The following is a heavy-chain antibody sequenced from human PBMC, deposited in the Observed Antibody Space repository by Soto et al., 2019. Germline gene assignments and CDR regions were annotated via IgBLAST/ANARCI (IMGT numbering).Heavy chain of an antibody. D-gene: IGHD1-26*01. CDR1: GFTFTGNW. J-gene: IGHJ5*02. V-gene: IGHV3-74*01. CDR2: INRDGTAT. Sequence: EVQLVESGGGLVQPGGSLRLSCAASGFTFTGNWMHWVRQGPGKGLVWVARINRDGTATTYADSVTGRITICRDNSKNTLYLQMNSLGAEDTAVYYCATVGTGSYNWFDPWGQGTMVTVSS. CDR3: ATVGTGSYNWFDP.